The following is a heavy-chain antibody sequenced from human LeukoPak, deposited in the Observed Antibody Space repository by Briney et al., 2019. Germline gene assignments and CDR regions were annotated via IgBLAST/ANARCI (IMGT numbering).Heavy chain of an antibody. V-gene: IGHV3-53*01. CDR1: GLTVSSNY. CDR2: ISRGGST. D-gene: IGHD6-13*01. Sequence: PGGSLRLSCAASGLTVSSNYMSWVRQAPGKGLGWVSLISRGGSTDYADSVKGRFTISRDNSKNTLYLQMNNLRAEDTAFYYCARYSTTWYYDYWGQGTLVTVSS. J-gene: IGHJ4*02. CDR3: ARYSTTWYYDY.